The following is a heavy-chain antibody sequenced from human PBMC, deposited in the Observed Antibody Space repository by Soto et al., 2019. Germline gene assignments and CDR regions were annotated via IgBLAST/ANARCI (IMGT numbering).Heavy chain of an antibody. CDR1: GGSISTRDSISTRSFY. D-gene: IGHD2-8*01. Sequence: QLQLQESGPGLVKASETLSLTCTVSGGSISTRDSISTRSFYWGWRRQPPGKGLQWIASISYIDGSCYNSSLKSLLTLSVDTSKNQCSLVLRSVTAAATAVYCCASHRTFWPFDSWGQGTVVTVSS. CDR2: ISYIDGS. CDR3: ASHRTFWPFDS. J-gene: IGHJ4*02. V-gene: IGHV4-39*01.